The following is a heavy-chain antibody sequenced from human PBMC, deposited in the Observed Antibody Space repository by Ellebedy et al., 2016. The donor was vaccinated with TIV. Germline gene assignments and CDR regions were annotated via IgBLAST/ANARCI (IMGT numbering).Heavy chain of an antibody. Sequence: GESLKISCAASGFTVSSNYMSWVRQAPGKGLVWVSRINIDGSTTTYADSMKGRFTISRDNSKNTLYLQMNSLRAEDTAVYYCATNRDYKFGFWGQGTLVTVSS. D-gene: IGHD4-11*01. CDR2: INIDGSTT. J-gene: IGHJ4*02. CDR3: ATNRDYKFGF. CDR1: GFTVSSNY. V-gene: IGHV3-74*01.